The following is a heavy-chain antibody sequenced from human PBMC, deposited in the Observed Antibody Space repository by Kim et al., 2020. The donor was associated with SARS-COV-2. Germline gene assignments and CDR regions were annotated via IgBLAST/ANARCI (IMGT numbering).Heavy chain of an antibody. V-gene: IGHV4-39*01. CDR1: GGSISSSSYY. CDR3: ARLCIYYYGMDV. D-gene: IGHD2-8*01. J-gene: IGHJ6*02. CDR2: IYYSGST. Sequence: SETLSLTCTVSGGSISSSSYYWGWIRQPPGKGLEWIGSIYYSGSTYYNPSLKSRVTISVDTSKNQFSLKLSSVTAADTAVYYCARLCIYYYGMDVWGQVT.